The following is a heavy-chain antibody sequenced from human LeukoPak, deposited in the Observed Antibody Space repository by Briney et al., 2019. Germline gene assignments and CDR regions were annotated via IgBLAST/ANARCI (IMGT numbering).Heavy chain of an antibody. Sequence: PGGSLRLSCAASGFTFSSYSMNWVRQAPGKGLEWVSSINSSSSYIYYADSVKGRFTISRDNAKNTLYLQMNSLRTEDTAVYYCARDPGLGYCSSTSCHRAFDIWGQGTMVTVSS. D-gene: IGHD2-2*01. V-gene: IGHV3-21*01. J-gene: IGHJ3*02. CDR1: GFTFSSYS. CDR3: ARDPGLGYCSSTSCHRAFDI. CDR2: INSSSSYI.